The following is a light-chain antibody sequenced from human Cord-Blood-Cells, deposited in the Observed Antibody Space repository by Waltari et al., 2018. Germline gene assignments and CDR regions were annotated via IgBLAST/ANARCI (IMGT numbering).Light chain of an antibody. J-gene: IGLJ1*01. V-gene: IGLV2-14*03. CDR1: SSDVGGYNY. Sequence: QSALTQPASVSGSPGQSITISCTGTSSDVGGYNYVSWYQQHPGKAPKLMIYDVSNRPSGVSNRFSGSKYGNTASLTISGLQAEDEADYYCSSYTSSSTSFGTGTKVTVL. CDR2: DVS. CDR3: SSYTSSSTS.